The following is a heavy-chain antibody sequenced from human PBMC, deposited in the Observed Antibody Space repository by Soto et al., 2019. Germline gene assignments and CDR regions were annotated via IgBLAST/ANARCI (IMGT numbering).Heavy chain of an antibody. CDR1: GGSISSDNW. Sequence: PSETLSLTCAVSGGSISSDNWWSWVRQSPGKGLEWIGEIYHSGSTNYNPSLRGRFTISVDKSNNHFSLNLISVTAADTAVYYCARRLSYYYGMDVWGQGTTVTVSS. V-gene: IGHV4-4*02. CDR3: ARRLSYYYGMDV. J-gene: IGHJ6*02. CDR2: IYHSGST. D-gene: IGHD3-16*01.